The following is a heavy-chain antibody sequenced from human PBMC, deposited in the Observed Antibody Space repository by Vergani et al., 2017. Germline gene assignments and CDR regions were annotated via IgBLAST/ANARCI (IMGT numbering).Heavy chain of an antibody. CDR3: ARELGGDIVVVPAGGYYMDV. CDR1: GGSISRGDYY. J-gene: IGHJ6*03. CDR2: IYDSGST. Sequence: QVQLQESGPGLVKPSQTLSLTCTVSGGSISRGDYYWSWIRQPPGKGLEWIGYIYDSGSTYYNPSLKSRVTISLDKSKNPFSLKLSSVTAADTAVYYCARELGGDIVVVPAGGYYMDVWGKGTTVTVSS. V-gene: IGHV4-30-4*08. D-gene: IGHD2-2*01.